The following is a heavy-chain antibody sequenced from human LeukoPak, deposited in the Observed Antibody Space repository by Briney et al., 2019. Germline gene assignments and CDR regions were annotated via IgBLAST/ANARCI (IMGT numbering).Heavy chain of an antibody. V-gene: IGHV4-59*01. Sequence: SETLSLTCTVSGGSISSDYWSWIRQPPGKGLEWIGYIYYSGTTNYNPSLKSRVTISVDTSKNQFSLKLSSVTAADTAVYYCARQLDSSGYSYGMDVWGQGTTVTVSS. CDR1: GGSISSDY. CDR2: IYYSGTT. D-gene: IGHD3-22*01. CDR3: ARQLDSSGYSYGMDV. J-gene: IGHJ6*02.